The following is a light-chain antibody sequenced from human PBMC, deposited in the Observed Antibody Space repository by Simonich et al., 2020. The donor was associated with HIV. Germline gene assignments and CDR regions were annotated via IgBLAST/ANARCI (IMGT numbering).Light chain of an antibody. Sequence: DIVMTQSPDSLAVSLGERATINCKSSQSVLYSSNNKNYLAWYQQKPGQPPKLLIYGASTRESGVPDRFSGSGSGTDFTLTINSLQAEDVAVYYCQQYYSTLSYTFGQGTKLEIK. CDR3: QQYYSTLSYT. J-gene: IGKJ2*01. CDR1: QSVLYSSNNKNY. CDR2: GAS. V-gene: IGKV4-1*01.